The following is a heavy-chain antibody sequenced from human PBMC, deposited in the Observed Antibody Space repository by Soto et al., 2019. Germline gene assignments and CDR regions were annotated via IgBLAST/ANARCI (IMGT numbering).Heavy chain of an antibody. Sequence: EVQLLESGGDLVQSGGSLRLSCEASGFTFSDFGMSWVRQIPGKGLEWVSTVNNDGRNTHYADSVEGRFTMPRDNSKNTLYLQMGSLRAEDTAIYYCAKDAGNEESLFDYWGQGTLVTVSS. V-gene: IGHV3-23*01. CDR1: GFTFSDFG. CDR2: VNNDGRNT. J-gene: IGHJ4*02. CDR3: AKDAGNEESLFDY.